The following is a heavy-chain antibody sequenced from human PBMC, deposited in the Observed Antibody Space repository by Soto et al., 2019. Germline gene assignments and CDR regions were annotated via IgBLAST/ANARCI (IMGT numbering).Heavy chain of an antibody. CDR2: IIPILGIA. J-gene: IGHJ5*02. CDR3: ASSFDYDILTGSSPTARPRWFDP. D-gene: IGHD3-9*01. Sequence: SVKVSCKASGGTFSSYTIGWVRQAPGQGLEWMGRIIPILGIANYAQKFQGRVTITADKSTSTAYMELSSLRSEDTAVYYCASSFDYDILTGSSPTARPRWFDPWGQGTLVTVSS. CDR1: GGTFSSYT. V-gene: IGHV1-69*02.